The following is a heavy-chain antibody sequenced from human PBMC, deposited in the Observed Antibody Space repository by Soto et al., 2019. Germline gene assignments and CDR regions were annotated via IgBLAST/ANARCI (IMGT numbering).Heavy chain of an antibody. CDR1: GGSFSGYY. Sequence: SETLSLTCAVYGGSFSGYYWSWIRQPPGKGLEWIGEINHSGSTNYNPSLKSRVTISVDTSKNQFSLKLSSVTAADTAVYYCARHGAVGGPFRPWGPGTLVTVS. CDR2: INHSGST. J-gene: IGHJ5*02. V-gene: IGHV4-34*01. CDR3: ARHGAVGGPFRP. D-gene: IGHD6-19*01.